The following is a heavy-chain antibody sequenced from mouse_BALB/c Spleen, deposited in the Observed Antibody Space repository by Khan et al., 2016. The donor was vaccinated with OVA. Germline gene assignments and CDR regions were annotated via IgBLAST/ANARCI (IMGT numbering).Heavy chain of an antibody. CDR3: ARSYGSWTMDY. V-gene: IGHV3-8*02. J-gene: IGHJ4*01. CDR1: GDSITSGF. Sequence: EVKLLESGPSLVKPSQTLSITCSVTGDSITSGFWNWIRKFPGNKFEYMGYVTYSGNTYYNPSLKSRISITRDTSKSQYYLQLNSVTTEDTATYFCARSYGSWTMDYWGQGTSVTVSS. D-gene: IGHD1-1*01. CDR2: VTYSGNT.